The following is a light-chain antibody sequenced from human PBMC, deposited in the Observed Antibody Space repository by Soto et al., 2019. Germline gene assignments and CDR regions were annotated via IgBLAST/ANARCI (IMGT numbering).Light chain of an antibody. Sequence: DIQMTQSPSSLSASVGDRVTITCRASQSISIHLNWYQHKPGKAPKLLISATSSLQSGVPSRFSGSGSGTDFTLTISSLQPEDFATYYCQQTYSPLRSFGQGTKVEVK. CDR3: QQTYSPLRS. J-gene: IGKJ1*01. CDR1: QSISIH. CDR2: ATS. V-gene: IGKV1-39*01.